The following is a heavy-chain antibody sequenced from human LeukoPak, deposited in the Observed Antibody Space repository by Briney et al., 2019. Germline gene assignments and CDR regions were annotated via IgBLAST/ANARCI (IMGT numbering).Heavy chain of an antibody. V-gene: IGHV4-34*01. D-gene: IGHD4-23*01. CDR3: ARVGVDYSGNVLKYFFDY. Sequence: SETLSLTCAVYGGSFSDYYWTWIRQPPGKGLEWIGEINHSGSTNYNPSLKSRVTISVDTSKNQFSLNLTPVTAADTAVYYCARVGVDYSGNVLKYFFDYWGQGTLVTVSS. J-gene: IGHJ4*02. CDR2: INHSGST. CDR1: GGSFSDYY.